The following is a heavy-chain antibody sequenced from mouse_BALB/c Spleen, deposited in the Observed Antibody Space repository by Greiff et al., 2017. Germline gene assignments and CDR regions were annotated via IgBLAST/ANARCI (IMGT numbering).Heavy chain of an antibody. V-gene: IGHV7-3*02. CDR2: IRNKANGYTT. CDR3: ARDGNWDYFDY. D-gene: IGHD4-1*01. CDR1: GFTFTDYY. J-gene: IGHJ2*01. Sequence: EVKLVESGGGLVQPGGSLRLSCATSGFTFTDYYMSWVRQPPGKALEWLGFIRNKANGYTTEYSASVKGRFTISRDNSQSILYLQMNTLRAEDSATYYCARDGNWDYFDYWGQGTTLTVSS.